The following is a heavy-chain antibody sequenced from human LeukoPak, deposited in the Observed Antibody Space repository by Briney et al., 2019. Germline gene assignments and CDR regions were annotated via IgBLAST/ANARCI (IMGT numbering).Heavy chain of an antibody. V-gene: IGHV4-4*07. J-gene: IGHJ4*02. Sequence: PSEPLSLTCTVSGASISNYYWTWIRQPAGKGLEWIGRLYIGRSTDYNPSLKSRVTMSVDTSNNQFSLKVTSVTAADTAIYYCARESRVFIGDGYYHDSWGPGTLVTVSP. CDR2: LYIGRST. CDR1: GASISNYY. D-gene: IGHD3-3*01. CDR3: ARESRVFIGDGYYHDS.